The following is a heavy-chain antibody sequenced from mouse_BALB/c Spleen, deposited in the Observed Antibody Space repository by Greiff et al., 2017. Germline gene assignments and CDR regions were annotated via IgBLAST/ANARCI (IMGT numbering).Heavy chain of an antibody. D-gene: IGHD2-4*01. CDR1: GFSLTSYG. CDR2: IWAGGST. CDR3: ARGGYDYAFAY. Sequence: VKLVESGPGLVAPSQSLSITCTVSGFSLTSYGVHWVRQPPGKGLEWLGVIWAGGSTNYNSALMSRLSISKDNSKSQVFLKMNSLQTDDTAMYYCARGGYDYAFAYWGQGTLVTVSA. J-gene: IGHJ3*01. V-gene: IGHV2-9*02.